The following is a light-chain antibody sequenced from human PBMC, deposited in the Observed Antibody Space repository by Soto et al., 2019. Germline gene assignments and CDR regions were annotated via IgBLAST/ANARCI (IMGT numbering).Light chain of an antibody. CDR2: KAS. V-gene: IGKV1-5*03. CDR3: QHYKSFSP. J-gene: IGKJ4*02. Sequence: DIQMTQSPSTLSASVGDRVTITCRASQSISFYLAWYQQKPGKAPKLLIYKASSLESGVPSRFSGSGSGTEFTLTISSLQPDYFATYYCQHYKSFSPFGGGTKVEIK. CDR1: QSISFY.